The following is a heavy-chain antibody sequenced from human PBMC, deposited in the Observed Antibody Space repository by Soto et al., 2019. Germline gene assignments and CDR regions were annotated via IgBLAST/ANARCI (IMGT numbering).Heavy chain of an antibody. V-gene: IGHV1-3*01. CDR3: ARRYCGGGSCYQAFDY. Sequence: ASVKVSCKASGYTFTSYAMHWVRQAPGQRLEWMGWINAGNGNTKYSQKFQGRVTITRDTSASTAYMELSSLRSEDTAVYYCARRYCGGGSCYQAFDYWGQGTMVIVSS. CDR2: INAGNGNT. D-gene: IGHD2-15*01. CDR1: GYTFTSYA. J-gene: IGHJ4*02.